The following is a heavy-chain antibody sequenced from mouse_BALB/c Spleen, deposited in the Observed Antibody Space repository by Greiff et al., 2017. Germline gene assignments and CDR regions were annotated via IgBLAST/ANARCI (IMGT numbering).Heavy chain of an antibody. D-gene: IGHD2-10*02. V-gene: IGHV2-9*02. Sequence: QVQLQQSGPGLVTPSQSLSITCTGSGFSLTSYGVHWVRQTPGKGLEWLGVIWAGGSTNYNSALVTRLRNSKDNSKCHVFLRMNSLQTDDSAMYYCATLGRGFAYWGQGTLVTVSA. J-gene: IGHJ3*01. CDR1: GFSLTSYG. CDR3: ATLGRGFAY. CDR2: IWAGGST.